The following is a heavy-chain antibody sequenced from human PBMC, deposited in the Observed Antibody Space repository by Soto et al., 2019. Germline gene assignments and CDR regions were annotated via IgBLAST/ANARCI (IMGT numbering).Heavy chain of an antibody. V-gene: IGHV3-23*01. Sequence: ESVGGLGQPGGSLRLSCAASGFAFSNYGMTWVRQAPGKGLEWVSGIIGSGGRTYYADAVKGRFTISRDNSKNTLYLQMDSLRAEDTAVYYCAKDKPGPDYGRWSDYTPVGYYYVVDVWGQGTTVTVSS. CDR3: AKDKPGPDYGRWSDYTPVGYYYVVDV. J-gene: IGHJ6*02. CDR2: IIGSGGRT. CDR1: GFAFSNYG. D-gene: IGHD3-3*01.